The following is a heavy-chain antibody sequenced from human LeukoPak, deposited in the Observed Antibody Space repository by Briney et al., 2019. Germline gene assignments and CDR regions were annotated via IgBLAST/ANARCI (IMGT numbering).Heavy chain of an antibody. V-gene: IGHV3-23*01. J-gene: IGHJ4*02. D-gene: IGHD3-22*01. Sequence: GGSLRLSCAASGFTFSIYWMSWVRQAPGKGLEWVSAISGSGGSTYYADSVKGRFTISRDNSKNTLYLQMNSLRAEDTAVYYCAKDDPYYYDSSGSGDYWGQGTLVTVSS. CDR3: AKDDPYYYDSSGSGDY. CDR1: GFTFSIYW. CDR2: ISGSGGST.